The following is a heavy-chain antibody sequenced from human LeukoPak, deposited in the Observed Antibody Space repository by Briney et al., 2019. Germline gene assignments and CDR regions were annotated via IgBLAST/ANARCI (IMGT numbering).Heavy chain of an antibody. J-gene: IGHJ4*02. CDR1: GFTVITND. CDR3: ARGVEPLAASTLAY. V-gene: IGHV3-53*01. D-gene: IGHD1-14*01. Sequence: GGTLRLSCAASGFTVITNDMTWVRQAPGKGLEWVSVLYSDGNTKYADSVQGRFTISRDNSKNTLYLEMNSLSPDDTAVYYCARGVEPLAASTLAYWGQGTLVTVSS. CDR2: LYSDGNT.